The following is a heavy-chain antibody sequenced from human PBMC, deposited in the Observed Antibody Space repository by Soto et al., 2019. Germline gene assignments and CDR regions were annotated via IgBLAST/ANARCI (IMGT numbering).Heavy chain of an antibody. CDR2: ISGSGGST. CDR3: AKDPGKYYYDSSGPPTADY. Sequence: GVSLRLSCAASGFTFSSYAMSWVRQAPGKGLEWVSAISGSGGSTYYADSVKGRFTISRDNSKNTLYLQMNSLRAEDTAVYYCAKDPGKYYYDSSGPPTADYWGQGTLVTVSS. D-gene: IGHD3-22*01. J-gene: IGHJ4*02. V-gene: IGHV3-23*01. CDR1: GFTFSSYA.